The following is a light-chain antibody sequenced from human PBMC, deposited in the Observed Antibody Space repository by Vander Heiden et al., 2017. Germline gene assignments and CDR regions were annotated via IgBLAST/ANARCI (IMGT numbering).Light chain of an antibody. J-gene: IGKJ2*01. V-gene: IGKV3-15*01. Sequence: EIVMTQSPATLSVSPGERATLSCRASQSVSSNLAWYQQKPGQAPRLLIYGASTRATGIPARFSGRGYGKEFTLTISSRQSEDFAVYSCQQYKNWPMSTFGQGTKMEI. CDR1: QSVSSN. CDR3: QQYKNWPMST. CDR2: GAS.